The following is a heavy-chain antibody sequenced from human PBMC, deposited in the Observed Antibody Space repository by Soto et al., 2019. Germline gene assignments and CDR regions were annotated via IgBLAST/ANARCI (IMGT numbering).Heavy chain of an antibody. CDR3: AKVRLKRYSSIEGFDY. CDR2: ISGSGGST. J-gene: IGHJ4*02. D-gene: IGHD6-13*01. CDR1: GFTFSSYA. Sequence: PGGSLRLSCAASGFTFSSYAMSWVRQAPGKGLEWVSAISGSGGSTCYADSVKGRFTISRDNSKNTLYLQMNSLRAEDTAVYYCAKVRLKRYSSIEGFDYWGQGTLVTVSS. V-gene: IGHV3-23*01.